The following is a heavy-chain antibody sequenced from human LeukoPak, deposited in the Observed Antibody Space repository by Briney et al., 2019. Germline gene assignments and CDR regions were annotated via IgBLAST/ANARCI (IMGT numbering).Heavy chain of an antibody. CDR3: ARDNVEMAHNWFDP. J-gene: IGHJ5*02. Sequence: SETLSLTCTVSGGSISSSSYYWGWIRQPPGKGLEWIGSIYYSGSTYHNPSLKSRVTISVDTSKNQFSLKLSSVTAADTAVYYCARDNVEMAHNWFDPWGQGTLVTVSS. D-gene: IGHD5-24*01. V-gene: IGHV4-39*07. CDR1: GGSISSSSYY. CDR2: IYYSGST.